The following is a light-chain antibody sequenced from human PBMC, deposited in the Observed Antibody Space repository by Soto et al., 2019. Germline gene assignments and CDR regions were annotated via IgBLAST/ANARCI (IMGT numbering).Light chain of an antibody. CDR2: RAS. Sequence: EIVLTQSPCTLSLSPGQGATLSCRASQSLSSIYLAWYQQKPGQAPRLLIYRASSRATGIPDRFSGSESETDFSLTISRLEHEDSAVYYCQQRSNWPPITFGQGTRLEIK. V-gene: IGKV3D-20*02. CDR3: QQRSNWPPIT. J-gene: IGKJ5*01. CDR1: QSLSSIY.